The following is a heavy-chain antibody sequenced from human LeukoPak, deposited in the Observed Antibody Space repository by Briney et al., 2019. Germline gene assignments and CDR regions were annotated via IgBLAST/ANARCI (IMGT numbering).Heavy chain of an antibody. J-gene: IGHJ3*02. CDR1: GFIFSSYA. V-gene: IGHV3-30*04. CDR2: ISDDGTNK. Sequence: GGSLRLSCAASGFIFSSYAMHWVRQAPGKGLEWVAVISDDGTNKYYADSVKGRFTISRDNSKNTLYLHMNSLRAEDTAVYYCARVDDLDAFDIWGQGTMVTVSS. CDR3: ARVDDLDAFDI. D-gene: IGHD2-2*03.